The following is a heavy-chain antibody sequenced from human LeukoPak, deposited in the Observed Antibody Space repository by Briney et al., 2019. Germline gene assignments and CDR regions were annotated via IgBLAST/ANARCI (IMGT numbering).Heavy chain of an antibody. CDR1: GFTFSSYS. Sequence: PGGSLRLSCAASGFTFSSYSMNWVRQAPGKGLEWVSSISSSGSYIYYADSVKGRFTISRDNAKNSLYLQMNSLRAEDTAVYYCARDDCSSTSCYDYYYYGMDVWGQGTTVTVSS. D-gene: IGHD2-2*01. CDR3: ARDDCSSTSCYDYYYYGMDV. J-gene: IGHJ6*02. V-gene: IGHV3-21*01. CDR2: ISSSGSYI.